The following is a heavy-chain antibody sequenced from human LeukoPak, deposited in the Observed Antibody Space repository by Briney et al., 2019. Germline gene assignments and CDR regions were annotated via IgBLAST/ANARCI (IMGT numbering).Heavy chain of an antibody. CDR2: ISYDGSNK. J-gene: IGHJ5*02. D-gene: IGHD3-22*01. CDR1: GFTFSSYA. CDR3: ARGDNDYYDSSGPDWFDP. V-gene: IGHV3-30-3*01. Sequence: GGSLRLSCAASGFTFSSYAMHWVRQAPGKGLEWVAVISYDGSNKYYADSVKGRFTISRDNAKNSLYLQMNSLRAEDTAVYYCARGDNDYYDSSGPDWFDPWGQGTLVTVSS.